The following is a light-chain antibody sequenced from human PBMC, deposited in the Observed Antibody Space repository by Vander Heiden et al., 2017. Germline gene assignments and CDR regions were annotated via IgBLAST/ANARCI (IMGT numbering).Light chain of an antibody. CDR2: EVS. Sequence: QSALTQPPSASGSPGQSVTIPCTGTSSDVGSYNYVSWYQQHPGKATKLMIYEVSKRPSGVPDRFSGSKSGNTASLTVSGLQAEDEADYYCSSYAGSNSVVFGGGTKLTVL. CDR3: SSYAGSNSVV. J-gene: IGLJ2*01. CDR1: SSDVGSYNY. V-gene: IGLV2-8*01.